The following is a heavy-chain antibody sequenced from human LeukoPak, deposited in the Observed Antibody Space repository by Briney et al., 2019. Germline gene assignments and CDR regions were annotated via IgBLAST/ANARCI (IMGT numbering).Heavy chain of an antibody. J-gene: IGHJ5*02. D-gene: IGHD2-2*01. V-gene: IGHV1-2*02. CDR2: INPNSGGT. CDR3: ARDERGVVVVPAAIGWFDP. CDR1: GYTFTGYY. Sequence: EASVKVSCKASGYTFTGYYMHWVRQAPGQGLEWMGWINPNSGGTNYAQKFQGRVTMTRDRSISTAYMELSRLRSDDTAVYYCARDERGVVVVPAAIGWFDPWGQGTLVTVSS.